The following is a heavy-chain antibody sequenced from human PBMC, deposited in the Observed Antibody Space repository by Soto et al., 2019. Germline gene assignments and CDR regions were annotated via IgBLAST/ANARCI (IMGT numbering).Heavy chain of an antibody. CDR3: AKDLYSNYGDAFDI. Sequence: GGSLRLSCAASGFTFDDYAMHWVRQAPGKGLEWVSGISWNSDNIVYADSVKGRFTISRDNAKNSLYLQMDSLRAEDTALYYCAKDLYSNYGDAFDIWGQGTMVTVS. D-gene: IGHD4-4*01. J-gene: IGHJ3*02. CDR1: GFTFDDYA. V-gene: IGHV3-9*01. CDR2: ISWNSDNI.